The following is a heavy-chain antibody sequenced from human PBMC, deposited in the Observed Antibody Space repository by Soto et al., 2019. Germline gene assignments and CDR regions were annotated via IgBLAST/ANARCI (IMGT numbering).Heavy chain of an antibody. CDR1: GYFFTSYA. CDR3: ARGSIAVAGRNQLDY. V-gene: IGHV1-3*01. CDR2: INAANGHT. J-gene: IGHJ4*02. D-gene: IGHD6-19*01. Sequence: QVQLVQSGPEVKKTGASVKVSCRASGYFFTSYAIHWVRQAPGPRLEWLGWINAANGHTKYSQNFQGRVIITRDTSANTVYMDVSSLKSGDTAVYYCARGSIAVAGRNQLDYWGQGTRVTVFS.